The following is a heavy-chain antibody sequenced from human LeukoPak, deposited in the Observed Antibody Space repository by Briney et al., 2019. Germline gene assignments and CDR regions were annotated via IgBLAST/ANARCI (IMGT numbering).Heavy chain of an antibody. Sequence: PSETLSLTCAVYGGSFSGYYWSWIRQPPGKGLEWIGEINHSGSTNYNPSLKSRVTISVDTSKNQFSLKLSSVTAADTAVYYCAREWDIVVVQAFDIWGQGTMVTVSS. CDR1: GGSFSGYY. CDR3: AREWDIVVVQAFDI. J-gene: IGHJ3*02. CDR2: INHSGST. D-gene: IGHD2-15*01. V-gene: IGHV4-34*01.